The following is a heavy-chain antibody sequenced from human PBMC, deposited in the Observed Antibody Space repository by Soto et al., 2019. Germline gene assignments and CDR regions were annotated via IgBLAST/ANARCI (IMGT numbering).Heavy chain of an antibody. V-gene: IGHV4-30-4*01. D-gene: IGHD2-15*01. CDR2: VHSSGST. CDR3: ATGRLVVPAL. Sequence: QVQLQESGPGLVKPSETLSLTCIVSGGSIDTGDYHWTWIRQPPGKGLEWIGYVHSSGSTYYHPSLKSRVVMSLDTSKNQVSLNLSSVTAADTAVYYCATGRLVVPALWGQGTLVTVS. J-gene: IGHJ4*02. CDR1: GGSIDTGDYH.